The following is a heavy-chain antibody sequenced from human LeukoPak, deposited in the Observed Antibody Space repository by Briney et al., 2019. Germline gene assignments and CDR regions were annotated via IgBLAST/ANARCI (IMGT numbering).Heavy chain of an antibody. CDR3: ARERREFFDY. J-gene: IGHJ4*02. Sequence: VASVKVSCKASGYTFTYYYVHWVRQAHGQGHAWMGWINSNSGGTKYAQNFQGRVTMTRDTSISTAYMELSRLRSDDTAVYYCARERREFFDYWGQGTLVTVSS. CDR2: INSNSGGT. V-gene: IGHV1-2*02. D-gene: IGHD3-10*01. CDR1: GYTFTYYY.